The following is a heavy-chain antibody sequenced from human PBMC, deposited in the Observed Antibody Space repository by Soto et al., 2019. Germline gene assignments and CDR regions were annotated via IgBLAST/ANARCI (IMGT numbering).Heavy chain of an antibody. CDR2: ISHSGTT. Sequence: SETLSLTCTVSGGSISDSFWNWIRQTPGKGLEWIGHISHSGTTNYNPSFESRVTMSLDTSKNQFSLRLSSVTAADTAVYYCARRLLMTMWGVENWLDPWGQGTLVTVSS. CDR3: ARRLLMTMWGVENWLDP. V-gene: IGHV4-59*08. CDR1: GGSISDSF. J-gene: IGHJ5*02. D-gene: IGHD3-10*02.